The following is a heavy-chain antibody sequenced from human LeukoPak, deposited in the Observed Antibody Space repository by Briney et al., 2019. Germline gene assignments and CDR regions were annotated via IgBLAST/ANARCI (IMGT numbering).Heavy chain of an antibody. Sequence: PSETLSLTCAVYGGSFSGYYWSWIRQPPGKGLEWIGEINHSGSTNYDPSLKSRVTISVDTSKNQFSLKLSSVTAADTAVYYCARGVGTRWFDPWGQGTLVTVSS. CDR2: INHSGST. V-gene: IGHV4-34*01. CDR1: GGSFSGYY. D-gene: IGHD3-10*01. J-gene: IGHJ5*02. CDR3: ARGVGTRWFDP.